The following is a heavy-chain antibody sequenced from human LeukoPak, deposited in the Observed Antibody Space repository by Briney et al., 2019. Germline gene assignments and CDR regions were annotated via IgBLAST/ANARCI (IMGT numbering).Heavy chain of an antibody. D-gene: IGHD5-18*01. CDR3: AKGDGYSYGYGFDY. Sequence: GGSLRLSCAASGFTFSSYAMSWVRQAPGKGLEWVSSGSGGSTYYADSVKGRFTISRDNSKNTLYLQMNSLRAEDTAVYYCAKGDGYSYGYGFDYWGQGTLVTVSS. CDR1: GFTFSSYA. J-gene: IGHJ4*02. V-gene: IGHV3-23*01. CDR2: GSGGST.